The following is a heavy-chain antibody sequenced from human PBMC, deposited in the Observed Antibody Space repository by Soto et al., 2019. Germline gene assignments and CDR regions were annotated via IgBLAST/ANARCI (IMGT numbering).Heavy chain of an antibody. Sequence: QVQLVQSGAEVKKPGASVKVSCKASGYTFTSYGISWVRQAPGQGLEWMGWISAYNGNTNYAQKLQGRGTMTTDTATSAAYMELRSLRSDDTAVYYCARDDILTGYLVDYYYYGMDVGGQGTTVTVSS. D-gene: IGHD3-9*01. V-gene: IGHV1-18*01. CDR3: ARDDILTGYLVDYYYYGMDV. CDR2: ISAYNGNT. CDR1: GYTFTSYG. J-gene: IGHJ6*02.